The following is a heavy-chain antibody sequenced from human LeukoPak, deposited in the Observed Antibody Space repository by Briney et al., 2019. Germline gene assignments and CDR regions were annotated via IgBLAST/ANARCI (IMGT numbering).Heavy chain of an antibody. J-gene: IGHJ3*02. V-gene: IGHV1-2*02. CDR3: ARDYAGDAFDI. D-gene: IGHD2-2*01. Sequence: VASVKVSCKASGYTFTGYYMHWVRQAPGQGLEWMGWINPNSGGTNYAQKFQGRVTMTRDTSISTAYMELSRLRSDDTAAYYCARDYAGDAFDIWGQGTMVTVSS. CDR1: GYTFTGYY. CDR2: INPNSGGT.